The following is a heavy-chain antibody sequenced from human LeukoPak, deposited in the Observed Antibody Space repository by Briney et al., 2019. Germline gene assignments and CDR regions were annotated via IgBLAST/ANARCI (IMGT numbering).Heavy chain of an antibody. CDR1: GGSISSGGYS. V-gene: IGHV4-30-2*01. D-gene: IGHD3-22*01. CDR2: IYHSGST. Sequence: SETLSLTCAVSGGSISSGGYSWSWIRQPPGKGLEWIGYIYHSGSTYYNPSLKSRVTISVDRSKNQFSLKLSSVTAADTAVYYCARGPYYEGYFDYWGQGTLVTVSS. J-gene: IGHJ4*02. CDR3: ARGPYYEGYFDY.